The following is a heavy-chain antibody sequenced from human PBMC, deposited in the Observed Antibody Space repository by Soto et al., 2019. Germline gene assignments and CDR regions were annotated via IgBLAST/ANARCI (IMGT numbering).Heavy chain of an antibody. V-gene: IGHV4-30-4*01. CDR1: GDSISTVDYF. CDR3: ARGRYCLTGRCFPNWFDS. D-gene: IGHD2-15*01. Sequence: SETLSLTCSVSGDSISTVDYFWAWIRQPPGQALEYIGYIYKSTTTYYNPSFESRVAISRDTSKSQFSLTVTSVTAADTAVYFCARGRYCLTGRCFPNWFDSWGQGTLVTVSS. CDR2: IYKSTTT. J-gene: IGHJ5*01.